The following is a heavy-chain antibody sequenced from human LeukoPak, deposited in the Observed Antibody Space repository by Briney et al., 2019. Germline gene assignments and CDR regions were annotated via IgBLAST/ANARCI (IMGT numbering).Heavy chain of an antibody. V-gene: IGHV1-69*01. CDR2: TIPIFGTA. D-gene: IGHD6-19*01. J-gene: IGHJ3*02. CDR3: ARLGDHSSGWYDGVSATKNVRAFDI. CDR1: GGTFISYA. Sequence: GSSVKVSCKASGGTFISYAISWVRQAPGQGLEWMGGTIPIFGTANYAQKFQGRVTITADESTSTAYMELSSLRSEDTAVSYCARLGDHSSGWYDGVSATKNVRAFDIWGQGTMVTVSS.